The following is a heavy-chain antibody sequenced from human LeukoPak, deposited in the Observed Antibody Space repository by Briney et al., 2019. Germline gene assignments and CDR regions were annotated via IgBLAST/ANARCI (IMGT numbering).Heavy chain of an antibody. J-gene: IGHJ4*02. Sequence: AASVKVSCKASGYTFTVYYMHRVRQAPGQGLEWMGWINPNSGATKYPQKFQGRVTMTRDTSISTAYMELSGLRSDDTAVYYCAREAMNSSTWSSFGYWGQGTLVTVSS. D-gene: IGHD6-13*01. CDR2: INPNSGAT. CDR1: GYTFTVYY. CDR3: AREAMNSSTWSSFGY. V-gene: IGHV1-2*02.